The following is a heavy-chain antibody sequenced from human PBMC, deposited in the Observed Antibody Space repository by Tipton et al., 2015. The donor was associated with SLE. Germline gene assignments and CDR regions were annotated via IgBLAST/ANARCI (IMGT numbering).Heavy chain of an antibody. D-gene: IGHD6-13*01. CDR1: GGSISSHY. Sequence: TLSLTCTVSGGSISSHYWSWIRQPPGKALEWIGYIYYSGNTNYNPSLKRRVTISVDTSKNQFSLKLSSVTAADTAVYYCARDLSPYSSSWDDAFDIWGQGTMGTVSS. V-gene: IGHV4-59*11. CDR2: IYYSGNT. J-gene: IGHJ3*02. CDR3: ARDLSPYSSSWDDAFDI.